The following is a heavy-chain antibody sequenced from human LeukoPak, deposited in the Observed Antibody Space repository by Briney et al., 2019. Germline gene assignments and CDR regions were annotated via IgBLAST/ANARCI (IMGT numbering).Heavy chain of an antibody. V-gene: IGHV4-4*02. CDR2: VHLSGRT. CDR3: AREGGPYRPLDY. CDR1: GGSISSTNW. J-gene: IGHJ4*02. Sequence: PSETLSLTCGVSGGSISSTNWWTWVRQPPGEGLEWIGEVHLSGRTNYNPSLESRVTMSVDMSENHISLKLTSVTAADTAVYYCAREGGPYRPLDYSGQGTLVTVSS.